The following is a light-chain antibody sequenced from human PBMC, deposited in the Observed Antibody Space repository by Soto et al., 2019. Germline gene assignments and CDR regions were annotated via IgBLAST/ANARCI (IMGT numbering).Light chain of an antibody. CDR1: QRVSGGF. J-gene: IGKJ1*01. CDR3: QQYGSSPS. V-gene: IGKV3D-20*01. Sequence: DIVLTQSPATQSLSPGERATLYCGASQRVSGGFLAWYQQKPGLAPRLILYDTSFRATGIPDRFSGSGSGTDFTLTISRLDPEDFAVYYCQQYGSSPSFGQGTKVEIK. CDR2: DTS.